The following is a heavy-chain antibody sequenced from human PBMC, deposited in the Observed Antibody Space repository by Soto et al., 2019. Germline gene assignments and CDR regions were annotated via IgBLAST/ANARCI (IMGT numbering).Heavy chain of an antibody. Sequence: SETLSLTCAVYGGSFSGFYWSWIRQTPGKGLEWIGYIYNSGSTNYNPSLKSRATISVDTSENQFSLKLNSVTAADTAVYYCVRHRYTSSSSYFDYWGQGTLVTVSS. J-gene: IGHJ4*02. CDR1: GGSFSGFY. CDR3: VRHRYTSSSSYFDY. CDR2: IYNSGST. D-gene: IGHD6-6*01. V-gene: IGHV4-59*08.